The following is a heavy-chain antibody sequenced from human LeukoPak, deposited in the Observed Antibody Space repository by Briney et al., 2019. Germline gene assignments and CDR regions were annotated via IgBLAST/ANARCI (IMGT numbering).Heavy chain of an antibody. CDR3: ARDRLTSGSYFFDY. D-gene: IGHD1-26*01. J-gene: IGHJ4*02. CDR1: AFTFSDYS. CDR2: ISGRSSTI. V-gene: IGHV3-48*01. Sequence: GGSLRLSCAASAFTFSDYSMNWVRQAPGKGQEWISYISGRSSTIYYADSVRGRFTISRDNAKNSMYLQMNSLRAEDTAVYYCARDRLTSGSYFFDYWGQGTLVTVSS.